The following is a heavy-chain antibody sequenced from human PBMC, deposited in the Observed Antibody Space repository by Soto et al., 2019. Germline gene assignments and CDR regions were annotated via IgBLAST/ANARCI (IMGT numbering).Heavy chain of an antibody. Sequence: GESLKISCKTSGYNFDNYWIIWVRQMPGKGLEWMGRVDPSDSYVNYSPSFQGHIAISIDKSINTAYLQWSSLKASDTAIYYCARPKGGTDWLAPWGQGPLVTVSS. V-gene: IGHV5-10-1*01. D-gene: IGHD1-7*01. J-gene: IGHJ5*02. CDR3: ARPKGGTDWLAP. CDR2: VDPSDSYV. CDR1: GYNFDNYW.